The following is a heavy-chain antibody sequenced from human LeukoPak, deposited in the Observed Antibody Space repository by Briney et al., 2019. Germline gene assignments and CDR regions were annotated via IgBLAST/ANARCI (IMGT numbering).Heavy chain of an antibody. V-gene: IGHV1-2*02. J-gene: IGHJ5*02. CDR2: INPNSGGT. CDR3: ARADRLDGGPSLLGP. CDR1: GYTFTGYY. Sequence: GASVKVSCKASGYTFTGYYMHWVRQAPGQGLEWMGWINPNSGGTSSAQKFQGRVTMTRDTSITTVYMEVSWLTSDDTAIYYCARADRLDGGPSLLGPWGQGTLVTVSS. D-gene: IGHD3-16*01.